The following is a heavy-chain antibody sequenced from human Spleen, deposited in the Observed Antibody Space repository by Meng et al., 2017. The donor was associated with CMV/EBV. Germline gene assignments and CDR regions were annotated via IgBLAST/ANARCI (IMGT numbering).Heavy chain of an antibody. J-gene: IGHJ4*02. D-gene: IGHD6-19*01. Sequence: GGSLRLSCAASGFTFSTYNMNWVRQAPGKGLEWVGRIKSKTDGGTTDYAAPVKGRFTISRDDSKNTLYLQMNSLKTEDTAVYYCTTDVISGWYRRGYWGQGTLVTVSS. CDR1: GFTFSTYN. V-gene: IGHV3-15*01. CDR2: IKSKTDGGTT. CDR3: TTDVISGWYRRGY.